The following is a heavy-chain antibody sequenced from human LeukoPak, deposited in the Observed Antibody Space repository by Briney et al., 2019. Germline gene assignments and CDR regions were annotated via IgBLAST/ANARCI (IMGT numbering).Heavy chain of an antibody. J-gene: IGHJ6*03. CDR1: GYTFTNYG. CDR3: ATYSSSPHRGYYYMDV. Sequence: ASVKVSCKASGYTFTNYGITWVRQASGQGIEWMGWISAYTGKTNSAQKLQGRVTMTTDTSTSTGYMELSSLRSEDTAVYYCATYSSSPHRGYYYMDVWGKGTTVTVSS. V-gene: IGHV1-18*01. CDR2: ISAYTGKT. D-gene: IGHD6-6*01.